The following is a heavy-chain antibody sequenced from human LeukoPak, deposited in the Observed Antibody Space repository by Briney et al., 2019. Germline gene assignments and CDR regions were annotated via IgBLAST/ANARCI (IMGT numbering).Heavy chain of an antibody. D-gene: IGHD5-12*01. J-gene: IGHJ4*02. Sequence: GGSLRLSCAASGFTFSDYWMHWVRQAPGKGLGWVSLIKSDGNSAMYADSVEGRFSISRDNAKNTVYLQMNSLRAEDTAVYFCTREVASAAFDYWGQGTPVTVSS. CDR1: GFTFSDYW. CDR3: TREVASAAFDY. V-gene: IGHV3-74*03. CDR2: IKSDGNSA.